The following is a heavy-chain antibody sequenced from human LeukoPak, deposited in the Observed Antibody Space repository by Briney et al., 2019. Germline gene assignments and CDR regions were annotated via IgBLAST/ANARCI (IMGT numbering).Heavy chain of an antibody. D-gene: IGHD1-26*01. V-gene: IGHV4-31*02. J-gene: IGHJ4*02. Sequence: XYWXWXRXXXXXXXEWIGYIYYSGTTYYNPSLKSRVTISVDTSKNQFSLKLSSVTAADTAVYYCARENSGSYARIDYWGQGTLVTVSS. CDR1: XY. CDR3: ARENSGSYARIDY. CDR2: IYYSGTT.